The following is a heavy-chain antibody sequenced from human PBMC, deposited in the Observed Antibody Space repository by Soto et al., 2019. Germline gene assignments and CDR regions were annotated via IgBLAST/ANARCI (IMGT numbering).Heavy chain of an antibody. V-gene: IGHV3-11*01. CDR3: ARELYWSNCLDS. CDR1: GFTFSDYY. CDR2: ISSSGSTI. D-gene: IGHD2-15*01. Sequence: QVQLVESGGGLVKPGGSLRLSCAASGFTFSDYYMSWIRQAPGKGLEWVSYISSSGSTIYYADSVTCRFTISRDSAKNSLYLQINSLSAEDTAVYYGARELYWSNCLDSWGQGTLVTVS. J-gene: IGHJ5*01.